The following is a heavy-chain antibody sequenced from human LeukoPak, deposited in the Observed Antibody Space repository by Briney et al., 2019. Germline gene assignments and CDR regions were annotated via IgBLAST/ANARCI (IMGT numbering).Heavy chain of an antibody. CDR3: ARVRSSGYYHNWFDP. CDR1: GFTFDDYG. CDR2: INWSGGST. J-gene: IGHJ5*02. V-gene: IGHV3-20*04. Sequence: PGGSLRLPCAASGFTFDDYGMGWVRKGPGKGLEWVSGINWSGGSTGYADSVKGRFTISRDNAKNSLYLQLNSLRAEDTTLYYCARVRSSGYYHNWFDPWGQGTLVTVSS. D-gene: IGHD3-22*01.